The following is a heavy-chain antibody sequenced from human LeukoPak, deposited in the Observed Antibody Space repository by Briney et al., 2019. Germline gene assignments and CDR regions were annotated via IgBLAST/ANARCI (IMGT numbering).Heavy chain of an antibody. CDR2: INHSGST. Sequence: SETLSLTCTVSGGSISSYYWSWIRQPPGKGLEWLGEINHSGSTNYNPSLKSRVTISVDTSKNQFSLKLSSVTAADTAVYYCARSKRGQYYYDSSGYYKYWGQGTLVTVSS. J-gene: IGHJ4*02. V-gene: IGHV4-34*01. D-gene: IGHD3-22*01. CDR1: GGSISSYY. CDR3: ARSKRGQYYYDSSGYYKY.